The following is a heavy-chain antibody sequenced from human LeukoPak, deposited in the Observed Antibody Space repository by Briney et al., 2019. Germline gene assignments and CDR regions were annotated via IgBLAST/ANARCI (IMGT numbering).Heavy chain of an antibody. V-gene: IGHV4-39*01. Sequence: PSETLSLTCTVSGGSISSSSYYWGWIRQPPGKGLEWIGNIYYSGSTYYNPSLKSRVTTSVDTSKNQFSLKLTSVTAADTAVYYCARTGSGSVRYWGQGALVTVSS. CDR1: GGSISSSSYY. D-gene: IGHD6-19*01. J-gene: IGHJ4*02. CDR2: IYYSGST. CDR3: ARTGSGSVRY.